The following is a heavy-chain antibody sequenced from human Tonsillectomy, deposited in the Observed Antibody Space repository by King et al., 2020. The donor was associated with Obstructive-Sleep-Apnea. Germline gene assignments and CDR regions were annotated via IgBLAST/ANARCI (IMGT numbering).Heavy chain of an antibody. J-gene: IGHJ4*02. Sequence: QLVQSGGGVVQPGTSLRLPCAASGFTFRRYAMHWVRQAPGSGLEWVAVISYDGIKIYYADSVKGRFTISRDNSKNTLYLQMDSLKPEDTAVYSCARENYGDHYFDYWGLGTLVTVSS. CDR2: ISYDGIKI. V-gene: IGHV3-30*04. CDR3: ARENYGDHYFDY. CDR1: GFTFRRYA. D-gene: IGHD4-17*01.